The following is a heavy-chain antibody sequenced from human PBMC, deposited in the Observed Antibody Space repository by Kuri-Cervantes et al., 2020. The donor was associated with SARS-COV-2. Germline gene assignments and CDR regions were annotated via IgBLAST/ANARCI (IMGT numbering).Heavy chain of an antibody. V-gene: IGHV3-21*01. CDR3: ARDIVVVPAAIHYYYGMDV. J-gene: IGHJ6*02. D-gene: IGHD2-2*02. CDR1: GFTFSSYS. Sequence: GGSLRLSCAASGFTFSSYSMNWVRQAPGKGLEWVSSISSSSSYTYYADSVKGRFTISRDNAKNSLYLQMNSLRAEDTAVYYCARDIVVVPAAIHYYYGMDVWGQGTTVTVSS. CDR2: ISSSSSYT.